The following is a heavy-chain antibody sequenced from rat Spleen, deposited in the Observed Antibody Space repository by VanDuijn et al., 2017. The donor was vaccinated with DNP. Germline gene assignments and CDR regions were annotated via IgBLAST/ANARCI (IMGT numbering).Heavy chain of an antibody. CDR1: GFTFSNHD. CDR2: ISPSGRTT. CDR3: AKAGGYSPWYFDY. Sequence: EVQLVESGGGLVQPGRSLKLSCAASGFTFSNHDMAWVRQAPTKGLEWVAYISPSGRTTYYRDSVKGRFTISRDNAKSTLYLQMDSLRSEETATYYCAKAGGYSPWYFDYWGQGVMVTVSS. D-gene: IGHD1-11*01. V-gene: IGHV5S11*01. J-gene: IGHJ2*01.